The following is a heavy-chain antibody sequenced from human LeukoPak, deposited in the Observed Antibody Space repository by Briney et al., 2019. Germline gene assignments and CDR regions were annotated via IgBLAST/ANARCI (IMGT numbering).Heavy chain of an antibody. CDR1: GYTFTSYY. D-gene: IGHD3-9*01. CDR2: INPSGGST. Sequence: ASVKVSCKASGYTFTSYYMHWVRQAPGQGLEWMGIINPSGGSTSYAQKFQGRVTMTRDMSTSTVYMELSSLRSDDTAVYYCARDSVLMQLGNAFDIWGQGTMVTVSS. J-gene: IGHJ3*02. V-gene: IGHV1-46*01. CDR3: ARDSVLMQLGNAFDI.